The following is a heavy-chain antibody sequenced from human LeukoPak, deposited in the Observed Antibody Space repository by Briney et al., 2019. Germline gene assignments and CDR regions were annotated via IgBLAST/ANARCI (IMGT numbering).Heavy chain of an antibody. CDR2: INSDGRST. Sequence: GGSLRLSCAASGFTFSSYWMHWVRQAPGKGLVGVSRINSDGRSTNYADSVKGRFTISRDNAKNTLYLQMNSLRAEDTAVYYCATHLRFQWRLNDYWGQGTLVTVSS. CDR3: ATHLRFQWRLNDY. D-gene: IGHD6-19*01. CDR1: GFTFSSYW. V-gene: IGHV3-74*01. J-gene: IGHJ4*02.